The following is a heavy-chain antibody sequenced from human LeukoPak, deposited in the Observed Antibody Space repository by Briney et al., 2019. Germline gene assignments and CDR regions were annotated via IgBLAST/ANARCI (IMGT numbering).Heavy chain of an antibody. CDR2: IKQDGSEK. CDR1: GFTFSSYW. CDR3: ARDRLRDYVWGSYRQDLDY. J-gene: IGHJ4*02. D-gene: IGHD3-16*02. Sequence: GGSLRLSCAASGFTFSSYWMSWVRQAPGKGLEWVANIKQDGSEKYYVDSVKGRFTISRDNAKNSLYLQMNSLRAEDTAVYYCARDRLRDYVWGSYRQDLDYWGQGTLVTVSS. V-gene: IGHV3-7*01.